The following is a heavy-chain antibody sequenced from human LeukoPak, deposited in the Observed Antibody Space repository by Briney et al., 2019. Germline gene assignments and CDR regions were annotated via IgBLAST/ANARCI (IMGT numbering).Heavy chain of an antibody. J-gene: IGHJ2*01. D-gene: IGHD1-26*01. CDR2: IYYSGST. V-gene: IGHV4-30-4*08. CDR1: GGSISSGDYY. CDR3: ARSPGGLVGATNLDWYFDL. Sequence: SETLSLTCTVSGGSISSGDYYWSWIRQPPGKGLEWIGYIYYSGSTYYNPSLKSRVTISVDTSKNQFSLKLSSVTAADTAVYYCARSPGGLVGATNLDWYFDLWGRGTLVTVSS.